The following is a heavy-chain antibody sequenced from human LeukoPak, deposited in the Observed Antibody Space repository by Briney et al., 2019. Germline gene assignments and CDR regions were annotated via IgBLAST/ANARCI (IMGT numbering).Heavy chain of an antibody. V-gene: IGHV3-23*01. CDR2: IRGGGTNT. J-gene: IGHJ5*02. CDR3: AKHSGSDSGYWLDP. Sequence: SGGSLRLSCAASGFTFTNYAMTWVRQTPGKGLEWVSTIRGGGTNTLHADSVKGRFTISGDNSKSTLYLQMNNLRAEDTAVYYCAKHSGSDSGYWLDPWGQGTRVTVSS. D-gene: IGHD5-12*01. CDR1: GFTFTNYA.